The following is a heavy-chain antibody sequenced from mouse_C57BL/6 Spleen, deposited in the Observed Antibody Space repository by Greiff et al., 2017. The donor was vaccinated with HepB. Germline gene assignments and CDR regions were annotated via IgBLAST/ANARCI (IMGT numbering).Heavy chain of an antibody. D-gene: IGHD1-1*01. V-gene: IGHV3-6*01. CDR3: ARVDYYGSSSPWYFDV. J-gene: IGHJ1*03. Sequence: VQLQQSGPGLVKPSQSLSLTCSVTGYSITSGYYWNWIRQFPGNKLEWMGYISYDGSNNYNPSLKNRISITRDTSKNQFFLKLNSVTTEDTATYYCARVDYYGSSSPWYFDVWGTGTTVTVSS. CDR1: GYSITSGYY. CDR2: ISYDGSN.